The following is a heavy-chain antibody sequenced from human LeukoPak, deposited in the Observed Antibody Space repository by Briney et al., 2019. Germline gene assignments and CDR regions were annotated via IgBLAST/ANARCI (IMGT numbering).Heavy chain of an antibody. CDR1: GVSISSGGYY. V-gene: IGHV4-30-2*01. J-gene: IGHJ4*02. CDR3: ARGFYGSGIV. CDR2: IYHSGST. D-gene: IGHD3-10*01. Sequence: SETLSLTCTVSGVSISSGGYYWSWIRQPPGKGLEWIGYIYHSGSTYYNPSLKSRVTISVDRSKNQFSLKLSSVTAADTAVYYCARGFYGSGIVWGQGTLVTVSS.